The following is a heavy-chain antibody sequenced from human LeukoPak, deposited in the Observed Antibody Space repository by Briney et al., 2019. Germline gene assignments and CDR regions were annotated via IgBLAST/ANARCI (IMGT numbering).Heavy chain of an antibody. J-gene: IGHJ6*02. CDR2: IDTNTGNP. V-gene: IGHV7-4-1*02. CDR3: ARSEYSSSSVVYYYGMDV. CDR1: GYTFTNNY. D-gene: IGHD6-6*01. Sequence: ASVKVSCKASGYTFTNNYLHWVRQAPGQGLEWMGWIDTNTGNPTYAQGFTGRFVFSLDTSVSTAYLQISSLKAEDTAVYYCARSEYSSSSVVYYYGMDVWGQGTTVTVSS.